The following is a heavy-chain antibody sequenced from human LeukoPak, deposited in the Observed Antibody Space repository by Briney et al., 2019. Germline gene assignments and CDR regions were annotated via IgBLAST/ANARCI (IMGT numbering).Heavy chain of an antibody. CDR1: GYTFTGFY. Sequence: GASVKVSCKASGYTFTGFYMHWVRQAPGQGLEWMGWINPDSGGTNYAQKFQGRVTVTRDTSISTAYMGLSRLTSYDTAVYYCARLNSGYDYFDYWGQGTLVTVSS. CDR2: INPDSGGT. CDR3: ARLNSGYDYFDY. V-gene: IGHV1-2*02. J-gene: IGHJ4*02. D-gene: IGHD5-12*01.